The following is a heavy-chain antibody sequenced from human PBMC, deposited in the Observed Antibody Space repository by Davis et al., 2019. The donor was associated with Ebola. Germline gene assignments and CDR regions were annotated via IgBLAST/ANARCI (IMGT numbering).Heavy chain of an antibody. Sequence: GGSLRLSCAASGLTFSGSAMHWVRQPSGKGLEWVGRIRSKSNRYATAYAASVKGRFTISRDDSKNTAYLQMNSLKTEDTAVYYCTCTYGETDYWGQGTLVTVSS. V-gene: IGHV3-73*01. J-gene: IGHJ4*02. CDR2: IRSKSNRYAT. D-gene: IGHD4-17*01. CDR1: GLTFSGSA. CDR3: TCTYGETDY.